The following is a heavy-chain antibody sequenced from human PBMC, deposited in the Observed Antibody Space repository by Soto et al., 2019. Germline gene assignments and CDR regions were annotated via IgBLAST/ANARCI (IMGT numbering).Heavy chain of an antibody. CDR3: ARDDSSGYPDY. CDR2: ISSSSNYI. J-gene: IGHJ4*02. CDR1: GFTFSTYS. Sequence: GGSLRLSCAASGFTFSTYSMNWVRQAPGKGLQWVSSISSSSNYIYYADSLKGRFTISRDNAKNSLYLQMNSLRADDTAVYYCARDDSSGYPDYWGQGTLVTVSS. V-gene: IGHV3-21*01. D-gene: IGHD3-22*01.